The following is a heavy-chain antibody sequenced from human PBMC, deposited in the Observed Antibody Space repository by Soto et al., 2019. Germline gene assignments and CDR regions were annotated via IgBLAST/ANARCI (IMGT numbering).Heavy chain of an antibody. V-gene: IGHV1-69*13. CDR3: ARGRYDYDSPRLQTIDY. Sequence: ASVKLSCKASGGTFSSYAISWVRQAPGQGLEWMGGIIPIFGTANYAQKFQGRVTITADESTSTAYMELSSLRSEDTAVYYCARGRYDYDSPRLQTIDYWGQGTLVIVSS. J-gene: IGHJ4*02. D-gene: IGHD3-22*01. CDR2: IIPIFGTA. CDR1: GGTFSSYA.